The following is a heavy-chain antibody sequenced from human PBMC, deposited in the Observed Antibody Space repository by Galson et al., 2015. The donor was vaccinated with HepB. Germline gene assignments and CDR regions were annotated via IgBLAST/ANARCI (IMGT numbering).Heavy chain of an antibody. CDR2: IIPILGIA. CDR1: GGTFSSYT. J-gene: IGHJ4*02. CDR3: ARDVTMVRGVKVNY. D-gene: IGHD3-10*01. Sequence: SVKVSCKASGGTFSSYTISWVRQAPGQGLEWMGRIIPILGIANYAQKFQGRVTITADKSTSTAYMELSSLRSEDTAVYYCARDVTMVRGVKVNYWGQGTLVTVSS. V-gene: IGHV1-69*04.